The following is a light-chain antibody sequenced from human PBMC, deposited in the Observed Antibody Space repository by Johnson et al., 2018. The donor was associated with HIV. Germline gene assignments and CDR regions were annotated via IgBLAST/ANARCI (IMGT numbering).Light chain of an antibody. V-gene: IGLV1-51*01. J-gene: IGLJ1*01. CDR3: GTWDSSLSAYV. CDR1: SSNIGNNY. CDR2: DNN. Sequence: QSVLTQPPSVSAAPGQKVTISCSGSSSNIGNNYVSWYQQLPGTAPKLLIYDNNKRPSGIPDRFSGSKSGTSATLGITGLQTGAVADDYCGTWDSSLSAYVFGTGTKVTVL.